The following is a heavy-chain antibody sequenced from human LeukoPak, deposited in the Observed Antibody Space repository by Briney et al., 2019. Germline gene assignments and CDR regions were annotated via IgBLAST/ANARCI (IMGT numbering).Heavy chain of an antibody. J-gene: IGHJ6*03. V-gene: IGHV3-33*03. Sequence: GGSLRLSCVAYGFIFGSYGMYWVRQAPGKGLEWVAVIWYDGSNEDYADSVKGRFIISRDNSKNTLYLQMNSLRVEDTAVYFCAKDSQPVAGGYMDVWGKGTTVTVSS. CDR3: AKDSQPVAGGYMDV. D-gene: IGHD3-16*01. CDR1: GFIFGSYG. CDR2: IWYDGSNE.